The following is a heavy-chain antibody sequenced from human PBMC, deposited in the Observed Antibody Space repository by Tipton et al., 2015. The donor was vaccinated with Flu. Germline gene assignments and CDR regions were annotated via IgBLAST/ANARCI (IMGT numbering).Heavy chain of an antibody. CDR3: TRALARAGYNSDY. CDR1: GFTFSSYE. Sequence: SLRLSCVASGFTFSSYEMNWVRQAPGKGLEWVGFIRSKAYGGTTQYAASVKGRFTISRDDSKSIAYLQMNSLKTEDTAVYYCTRALARAGYNSDYWGQGTLVTVSS. CDR2: IRSKAYGGTT. V-gene: IGHV3-49*04. J-gene: IGHJ4*02. D-gene: IGHD5-24*01.